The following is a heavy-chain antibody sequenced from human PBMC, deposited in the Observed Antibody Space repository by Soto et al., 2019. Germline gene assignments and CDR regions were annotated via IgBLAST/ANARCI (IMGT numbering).Heavy chain of an antibody. CDR1: GFTFSSYS. CDR3: ARESRFLEWLSLNWFDP. D-gene: IGHD3-3*01. V-gene: IGHV3-48*02. J-gene: IGHJ5*02. Sequence: PGGSLRLSCKASGFTFSSYSMNWVRQAPGKGLEWVSYISSSSSTIYYADSVKGRFTISRDNAKNSLYLQMNSLRDEDTAVYYCARESRFLEWLSLNWFDPWGQGTLVTVSS. CDR2: ISSSSSTI.